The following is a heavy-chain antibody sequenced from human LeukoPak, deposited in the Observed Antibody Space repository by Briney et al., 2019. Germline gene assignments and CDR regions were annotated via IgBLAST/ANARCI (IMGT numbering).Heavy chain of an antibody. CDR3: VSSSGWYSFDY. V-gene: IGHV4-30-4*08. CDR2: MCYRGST. Sequence: PSQTLSLTCTVSGGSISSGDYYWGWIRQPPGKGLEWIGYMCYRGSTYYNPSLKSRVTISVYTSKNQVSLRLRSVTAADTAIYYCVSSSGWYSFDYWGRGTQVTVS. J-gene: IGHJ4*02. CDR1: GGSISSGDYY. D-gene: IGHD6-19*01.